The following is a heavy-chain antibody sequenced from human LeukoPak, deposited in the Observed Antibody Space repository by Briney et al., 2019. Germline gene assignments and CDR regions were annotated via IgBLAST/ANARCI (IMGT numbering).Heavy chain of an antibody. CDR2: IYYSGSS. D-gene: IGHD4-17*01. V-gene: IGHV4-39*01. CDR3: ARAYGARPYYYFDY. CDR1: GGSISSNGYY. Sequence: SETLSLPCSVSGGSISSNGYYWGWIRQPPGKGLEWIGAIYYSGSSYYNPSLKSRVTISGDTSKNQFSLKVTSVTAADTAVYYCARAYGARPYYYFDYWGQGTLVTVSS. J-gene: IGHJ4*02.